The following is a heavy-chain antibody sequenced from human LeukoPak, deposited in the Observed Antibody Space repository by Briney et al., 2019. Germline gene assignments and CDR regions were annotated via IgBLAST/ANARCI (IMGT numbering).Heavy chain of an antibody. V-gene: IGHV1-18*01. CDR1: GYTFTTYG. CDR3: ARTSHESVLYWSDP. CDR2: ISGYNGNT. D-gene: IGHD3-16*01. Sequence: ASVKVSCKASGYTFTTYGIGWVRQPPGHGLEWMGWISGYNGNTNYAQKFQGRVTMTTDTSTSTAYMELRSLRSDDTAVYYCARTSHESVLYWSDPWGQGTLVNVSS. J-gene: IGHJ5*02.